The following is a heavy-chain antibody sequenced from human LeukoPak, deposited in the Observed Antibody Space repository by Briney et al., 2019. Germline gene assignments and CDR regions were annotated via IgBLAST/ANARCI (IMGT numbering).Heavy chain of an antibody. J-gene: IGHJ3*02. D-gene: IGHD5-18*01. CDR3: AREPSGYSYGYAFDI. Sequence: SETLSLTCTVSGYSISSGYYWGWIRQPPGKGLEWIGSIYHSGSTYYNPSLKSRVTISVDTSKNQFSLKLSSVTAADTAVYYCAREPSGYSYGYAFDIWGQGTMVTVSS. CDR1: GYSISSGYY. V-gene: IGHV4-38-2*02. CDR2: IYHSGST.